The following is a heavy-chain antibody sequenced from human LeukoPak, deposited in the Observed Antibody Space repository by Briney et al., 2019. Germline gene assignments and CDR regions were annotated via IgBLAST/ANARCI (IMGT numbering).Heavy chain of an antibody. J-gene: IGHJ4*02. CDR2: IYHSGST. CDR1: GGSISSGGYS. D-gene: IGHD2-2*01. Sequence: SETLSLTCAVSGGSISSGGYSWSWIRQPPGKGLEWIGYIYHSGSTNYNPSLKSRVTISVDTSKNQFSLKLSSVTAADTAVYYCASSPYCSSTSCSGQNWGQGTLVTVSS. CDR3: ASSPYCSSTSCSGQN. V-gene: IGHV4-30-2*01.